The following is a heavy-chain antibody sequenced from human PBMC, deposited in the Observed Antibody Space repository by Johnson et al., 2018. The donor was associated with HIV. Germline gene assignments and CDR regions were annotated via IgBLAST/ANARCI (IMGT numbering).Heavy chain of an antibody. V-gene: IGHV3-30*02. CDR1: GFTFSSYG. CDR3: AKDAVTDDAFDI. Sequence: QVQLVESGGGVVQPGGSLRLSCAASGFTFSSYGMHWVRQAPGKGLEWVAFIRYDGSNTYYADSVKGRFTISRDNSKNTLYLQMNSLRAEDTAVYYCAKDAVTDDAFDIWGQGTMVTVSS. J-gene: IGHJ3*02. CDR2: IRYDGSNT. D-gene: IGHD5-18*01.